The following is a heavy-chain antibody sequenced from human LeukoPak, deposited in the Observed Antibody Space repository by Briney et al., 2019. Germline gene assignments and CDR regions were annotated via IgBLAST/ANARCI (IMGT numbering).Heavy chain of an antibody. CDR1: GGSFSGYY. J-gene: IGHJ4*02. CDR3: ARGRPLSRGSYGGYYFDY. Sequence: SETLSLTCAVSGGSFSGYYWSWIRQPPGKGLEWIGEINHSGSTNYNPSLKSRVTISVDTSKNQFSLKLSSVTAADTAVYYCARGRPLSRGSYGGYYFDYWGQGTLVTVSS. CDR2: INHSGST. V-gene: IGHV4-34*01. D-gene: IGHD1-26*01.